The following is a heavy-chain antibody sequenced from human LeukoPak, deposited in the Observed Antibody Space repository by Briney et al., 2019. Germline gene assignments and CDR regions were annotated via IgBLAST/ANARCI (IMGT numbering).Heavy chain of an antibody. J-gene: IGHJ4*02. Sequence: GGSLRLSCAASGFTFSSYWMSWVRQAPGKGLEWVANIKQDGSEKYYVDPVKGRFTISRDNAKNSLYLQMNSLRAEDTAVYYCARDRIAAAGGEFDYWGQGTLVTVSS. CDR3: ARDRIAAAGGEFDY. D-gene: IGHD6-13*01. CDR1: GFTFSSYW. CDR2: IKQDGSEK. V-gene: IGHV3-7*01.